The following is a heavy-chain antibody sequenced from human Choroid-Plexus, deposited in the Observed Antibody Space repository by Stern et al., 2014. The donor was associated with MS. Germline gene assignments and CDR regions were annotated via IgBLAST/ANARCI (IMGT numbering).Heavy chain of an antibody. V-gene: IGHV3-30*18. Sequence: EQLVESGGGVVQPGRSLRLSCAASGFNFTYYAMHWVRQAPGKGLEWVASTSCGGSNQNYADSVKGRFTISRDNSKNPLYLQMNSLRAADTAVYYCAKDRWGDGYPIFDYWGQGTVVTVSS. D-gene: IGHD5-24*01. CDR3: AKDRWGDGYPIFDY. CDR1: GFNFTYYA. J-gene: IGHJ4*02. CDR2: TSCGGSNQ.